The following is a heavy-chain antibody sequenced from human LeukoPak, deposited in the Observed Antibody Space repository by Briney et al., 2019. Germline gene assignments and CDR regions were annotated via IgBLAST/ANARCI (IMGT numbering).Heavy chain of an antibody. D-gene: IGHD3-10*01. J-gene: IGHJ4*02. Sequence: SETLSLTCTVSGGSISSSSYYWGWIRQPPGKGPEWIGSIYYSGSTYYNPSLKSRVTISVDTSKNQFSLKLSSVTAADTAVYYCARIKYGSGSYSLWGQGTLVTVSS. CDR1: GGSISSSSYY. V-gene: IGHV4-39*07. CDR2: IYYSGST. CDR3: ARIKYGSGSYSL.